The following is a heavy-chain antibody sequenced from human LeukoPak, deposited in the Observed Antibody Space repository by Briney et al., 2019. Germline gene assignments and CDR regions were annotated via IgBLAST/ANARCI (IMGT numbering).Heavy chain of an antibody. CDR2: IYYSGST. J-gene: IGHJ4*02. CDR3: ARYSRRQWLVQYYFDY. Sequence: SETLSLTCTVSGGSISSGGYYWSWIRQHPGKGLEWIGYIYYSGSTYYNPSLKSRVTISVDTSKNQFSLKLSSVTAADTAVYYCARYSRRQWLVQYYFDYWGQGTLVTVSS. CDR1: GGSISSGGYY. V-gene: IGHV4-31*03. D-gene: IGHD6-19*01.